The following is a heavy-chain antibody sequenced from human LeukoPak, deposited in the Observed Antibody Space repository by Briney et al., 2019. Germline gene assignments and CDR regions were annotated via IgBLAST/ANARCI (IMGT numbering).Heavy chain of an antibody. CDR1: GFTFSSYW. CDR3: ARDSRVGPSYDAFDI. V-gene: IGHV3-53*01. J-gene: IGHJ3*02. Sequence: GGSLRLSCAASGFTFSSYWMHWVRQAPGKGLEWVSVIYSGGSTYYADSVKGRFTISRDNSKNTLYLQMNSLRAEDTAVYYCARDSRVGPSYDAFDIWGQGTMVTVSS. CDR2: IYSGGST. D-gene: IGHD1-26*01.